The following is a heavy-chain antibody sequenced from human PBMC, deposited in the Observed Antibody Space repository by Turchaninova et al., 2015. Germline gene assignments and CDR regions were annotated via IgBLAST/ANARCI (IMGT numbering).Heavy chain of an antibody. CDR2: IYFNGIT. D-gene: IGHD6-19*01. Sequence: QLQLQESGPGLVKPSETLSLTCTVSGGSISSSTTYYWGWIRQPPGKGLAWIGGIYFNGITYYHPSLKSRVTISVATSKNRFSLKLSSVTAADRAGLYCARARTGQWLAHNGFDIWGQETMVTVSS. V-gene: IGHV4-39*01. J-gene: IGHJ3*02. CDR3: ARARTGQWLAHNGFDI. CDR1: GGSISSSTTYY.